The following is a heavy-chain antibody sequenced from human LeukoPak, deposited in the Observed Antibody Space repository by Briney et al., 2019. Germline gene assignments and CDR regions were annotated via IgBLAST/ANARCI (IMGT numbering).Heavy chain of an antibody. CDR2: IGTTDDT. D-gene: IGHD6-13*01. J-gene: IGHJ4*02. CDR1: GFTFSSYD. V-gene: IGHV3-13*01. Sequence: GGSLRLSCAASGFTFSSYDMHWVRQATGKGLEWVSAIGTTDDTYYSHSVRGRFTISRENAKNSLFLQMNSLRAGDTAVYFCASSPSYSSSWYALDSWGQGTLVTVSS. CDR3: ASSPSYSSSWYALDS.